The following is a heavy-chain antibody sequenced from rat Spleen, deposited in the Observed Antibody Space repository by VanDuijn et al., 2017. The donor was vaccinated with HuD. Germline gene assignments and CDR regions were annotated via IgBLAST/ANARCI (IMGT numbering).Heavy chain of an antibody. J-gene: IGHJ2*01. CDR2: ITNAAGKV. D-gene: IGHD2-5*01. CDR1: GFTFSNYG. Sequence: EVQLVESGGGLVQPGRSLKLSCAASGFTFSNYGMAWVRQAPTKGLEWVASITNAAGKVHYPDSVKGRFTISRDTAQNTLYLQMNSPTSEDTATYYCTRGGYFRHWGQGVMVTVSS. CDR3: TRGGYFRH. V-gene: IGHV5-29*01.